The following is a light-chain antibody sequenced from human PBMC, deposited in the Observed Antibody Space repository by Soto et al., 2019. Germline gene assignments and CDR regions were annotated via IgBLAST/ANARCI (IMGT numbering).Light chain of an antibody. Sequence: EIVLTQSPGTLSLSPGERATLSCRASQSVSSSYLAWYQQKPGQAPMLLIYGASSSAPGITDRFCGSGCGTDFTLTISRLEPEDFAVYYCQQYGSSPLTFGGGTKVEIK. CDR2: GAS. CDR1: QSVSSSY. CDR3: QQYGSSPLT. V-gene: IGKV3-20*01. J-gene: IGKJ4*01.